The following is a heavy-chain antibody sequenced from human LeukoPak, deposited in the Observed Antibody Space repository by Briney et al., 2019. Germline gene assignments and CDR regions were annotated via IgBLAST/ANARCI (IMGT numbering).Heavy chain of an antibody. Sequence: SETLSLTCTVSGGSISSSNYYWGWIRQPPGKGLEWIGNIYYSGSTYYKPSLKTRITISVDTSKNQFALKLTSVTAADTAVYYCARHASVDGNWPRPLDYWGQGSLVTVSS. CDR3: ARHASVDGNWPRPLDY. D-gene: IGHD6-19*01. J-gene: IGHJ4*02. V-gene: IGHV4-39*01. CDR1: GGSISSSNYY. CDR2: IYYSGST.